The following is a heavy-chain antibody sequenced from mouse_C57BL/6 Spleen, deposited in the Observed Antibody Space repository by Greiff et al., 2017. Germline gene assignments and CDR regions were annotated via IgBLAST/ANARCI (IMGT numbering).Heavy chain of an antibody. CDR1: GFSLTSYG. D-gene: IGHD2-4*01. V-gene: IGHV2-2*01. CDR3: ARNGDYDVYYAMYY. Sequence: VQLQQSGPGLVQPSQSLSITCTVSGFSLTSYGVHWVRQSPGKGLEWLGVIWSGGSTDYNAAFISRLSISKDNSKSQVFFKMNSLQADDTAIYYCARNGDYDVYYAMYYWGQGTSVTVSS. J-gene: IGHJ4*01. CDR2: IWSGGST.